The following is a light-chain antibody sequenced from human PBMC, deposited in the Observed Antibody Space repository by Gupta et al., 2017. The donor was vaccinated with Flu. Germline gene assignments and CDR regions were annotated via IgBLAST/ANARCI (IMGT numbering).Light chain of an antibody. CDR3: NSRDSTDNHQAV. Sequence: SSELTQDPAVSVALGQTVRITCQGGSLRNSYASWYQQKPGQATYLIIYAKKIRPSGIPELFSGSSSGNTAALTITGAQAEEEADYYCNSRDSTDNHQAVFGGGTKLTVL. V-gene: IGLV3-19*01. CDR2: AKK. CDR1: SLRNSY. J-gene: IGLJ2*01.